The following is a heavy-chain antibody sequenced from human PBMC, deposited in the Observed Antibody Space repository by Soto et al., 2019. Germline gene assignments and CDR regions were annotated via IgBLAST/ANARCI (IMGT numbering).Heavy chain of an antibody. Sequence: SETLSLTCTVSGGSISSGGYYWSWIRQHPGKGLEWIGYIYYSGSTYYNPSLKSRVTISVDTSKNQFSLKLSSVTAADTAVYYCARAHRLLWFGEFTLDYWGQGTLVTVSS. J-gene: IGHJ4*02. V-gene: IGHV4-31*03. CDR3: ARAHRLLWFGEFTLDY. CDR1: GGSISSGGYY. D-gene: IGHD3-10*01. CDR2: IYYSGST.